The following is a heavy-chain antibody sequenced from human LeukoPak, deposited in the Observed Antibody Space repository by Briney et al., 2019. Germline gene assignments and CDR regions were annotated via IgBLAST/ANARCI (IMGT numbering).Heavy chain of an antibody. V-gene: IGHV4-61*01. CDR1: GVSVSSGSYY. CDR3: ARVGLTYYYDSSGYYFDY. Sequence: SETLSLTCTVSGVSVSSGSYYWSWIRQPPGKGLEWIGYIYYSGSTNYNPSLKSRVTISVDTSKNQFSLKLSSVTAADTAVYYCARVGLTYYYDSSGYYFDYWGQGTLVTVSS. CDR2: IYYSGST. J-gene: IGHJ4*02. D-gene: IGHD3-22*01.